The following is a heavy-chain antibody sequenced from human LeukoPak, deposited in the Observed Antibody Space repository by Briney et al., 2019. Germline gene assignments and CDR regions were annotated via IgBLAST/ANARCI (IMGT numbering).Heavy chain of an antibody. CDR1: GFTFSSYA. J-gene: IGHJ6*02. D-gene: IGHD6-6*01. CDR3: AKDPYSSSSGGPYAMDV. V-gene: IGHV3-23*01. Sequence: PGGSLRLSCAASGFTFSSYAMSWVRQAPGKGLEWVSAISGSGGSTYYADSVKGRFTISRDNSRNTLYLQMNSLRAEDTAVYYCAKDPYSSSSGGPYAMDVWGQGTTVTVSS. CDR2: ISGSGGST.